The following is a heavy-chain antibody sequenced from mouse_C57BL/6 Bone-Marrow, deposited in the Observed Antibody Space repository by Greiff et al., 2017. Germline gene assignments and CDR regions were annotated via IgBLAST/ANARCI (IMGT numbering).Heavy chain of an antibody. CDR2: INPNNGGT. J-gene: IGHJ3*01. CDR1: GYTFTDYN. Sequence: EVQLQQSGPELVKPGASVKIPCTASGYTFTDYNMDWVQQSHGKSLEWIGDINPNNGGTIYNQKFKGKATLTVDKSSSTAYMELRSLTSEDTAVDYCERGPAGFAYWGQGTLVTVSA. V-gene: IGHV1-18*01. CDR3: ERGPAGFAY.